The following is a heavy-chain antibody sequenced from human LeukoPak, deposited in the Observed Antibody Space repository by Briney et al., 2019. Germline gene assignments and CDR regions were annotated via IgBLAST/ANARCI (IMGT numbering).Heavy chain of an antibody. CDR1: GYSFPGYG. CDR2: IFPSDSKT. Sequence: GESLKISCKGSGYSFPGYGIGWVRQVPGRGLEWMGVIFPSDSKTIYSPAFQGQVTISADKSITTAYLQWSGLKASDTAIYYCARRPPEWMPTNYAFDLCGQGTRVTVSS. CDR3: ARRPPEWMPTNYAFDL. V-gene: IGHV5-51*01. J-gene: IGHJ3*01. D-gene: IGHD3-3*01.